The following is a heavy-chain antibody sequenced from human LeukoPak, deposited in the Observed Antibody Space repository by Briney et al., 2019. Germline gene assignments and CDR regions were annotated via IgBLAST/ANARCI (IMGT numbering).Heavy chain of an antibody. Sequence: SETLSLTCAVYGGSFSGYYWGWIRQPPGKGLEWIGEINHSGSTNYNPSLKSRVTISVDTSKNQFSLKLSSVTAADTAVYYCARVGDYDSSGYYGWFDPWGQGTLVTVSS. CDR2: INHSGST. V-gene: IGHV4-34*01. D-gene: IGHD3-22*01. CDR1: GGSFSGYY. J-gene: IGHJ5*02. CDR3: ARVGDYDSSGYYGWFDP.